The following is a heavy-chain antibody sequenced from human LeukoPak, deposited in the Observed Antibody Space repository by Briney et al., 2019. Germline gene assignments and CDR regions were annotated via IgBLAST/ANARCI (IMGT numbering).Heavy chain of an antibody. V-gene: IGHV3-30*18. J-gene: IGHJ3*02. CDR2: ISYDGSNK. D-gene: IGHD4-17*01. CDR3: AKESHYGGNWRSAFDI. Sequence: PGGSLRLSCAASGFTFSSYGMHWVRQAPGKGLEWVAVISYDGSNKYYADSVKGRFTISRDNSKNTLYLQMNSLRAEDTAVYYCAKESHYGGNWRSAFDIWGQGTMVTVSS. CDR1: GFTFSSYG.